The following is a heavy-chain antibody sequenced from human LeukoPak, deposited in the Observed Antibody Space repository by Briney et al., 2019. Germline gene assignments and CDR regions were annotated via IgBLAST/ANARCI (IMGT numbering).Heavy chain of an antibody. CDR3: VRELPPVVQYYFDY. V-gene: IGHV3-33*08. Sequence: GGSLRLSCAASGFTFSIYAMSWVRQAPGKGLEWVAVIWYDGSNKYYADSVKGRFTISRDNSRNTLYLQMNSLRAEDTAVYYCVRELPPVVQYYFDYWGPGTLVTVSS. CDR1: GFTFSIYA. CDR2: IWYDGSNK. J-gene: IGHJ4*02. D-gene: IGHD3-22*01.